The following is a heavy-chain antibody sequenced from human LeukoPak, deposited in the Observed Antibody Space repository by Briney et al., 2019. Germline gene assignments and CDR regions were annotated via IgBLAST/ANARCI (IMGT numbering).Heavy chain of an antibody. V-gene: IGHV1-18*01. Sequence: GASVKVSCKPSGYTFTSYGISWVRQAPGQGIEWMGWISPYNGNTNYAQKLQGRVTMTTDTSTSTAYMELRSLRSDDTAVYYCARADYSRANWFDHWGQGTLVTVSS. CDR2: ISPYNGNT. J-gene: IGHJ5*02. CDR1: GYTFTSYG. D-gene: IGHD6-13*01. CDR3: ARADYSRANWFDH.